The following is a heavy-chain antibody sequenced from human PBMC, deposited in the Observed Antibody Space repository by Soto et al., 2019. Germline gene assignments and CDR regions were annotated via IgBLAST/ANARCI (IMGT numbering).Heavy chain of an antibody. Sequence: PSETLSLTCTVSGGSISSGDYYWSWIRQPPGKGLEWIGYIYYSGSTYYNPSLKSRVTISVDTSKNQFSLKLSSVTAADTAVYYCVRSHYYYYGMDVWGQGTTVTVSS. CDR1: GGSISSGDYY. CDR3: VRSHYYYYGMDV. V-gene: IGHV4-30-4*01. CDR2: IYYSGST. J-gene: IGHJ6*02.